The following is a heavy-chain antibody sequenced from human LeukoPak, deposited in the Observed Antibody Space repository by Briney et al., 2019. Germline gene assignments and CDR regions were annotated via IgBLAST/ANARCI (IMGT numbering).Heavy chain of an antibody. D-gene: IGHD6-19*01. J-gene: IGHJ3*02. CDR2: IIPIFGTA. V-gene: IGHV1-69*05. Sequence: SVKVSCKASGGTFSSYAISWVRQAPGQGLEWMGGIIPIFGTANYAQKFQGRVTITTDESTSTAYMELSSLRSEDTAVYYCARASVAGTMEEAFDIWGQGTMVTVSS. CDR3: ARASVAGTMEEAFDI. CDR1: GGTFSSYA.